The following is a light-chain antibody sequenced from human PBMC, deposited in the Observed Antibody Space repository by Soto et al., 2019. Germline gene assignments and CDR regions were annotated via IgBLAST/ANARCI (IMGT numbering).Light chain of an antibody. CDR2: GIS. J-gene: IGKJ1*01. CDR1: QSVRSN. CDR3: QQYNNWPPT. Sequence: EIVMTQYTATLSVSPGERATLSCRASQSVRSNLAWYQQKPGQAPRLLIYGISTRATGIPIRLSGSGSGTEFTLTISSLQSEDFAVYYCQQYNNWPPTFGQGTKVDI. V-gene: IGKV3-15*01.